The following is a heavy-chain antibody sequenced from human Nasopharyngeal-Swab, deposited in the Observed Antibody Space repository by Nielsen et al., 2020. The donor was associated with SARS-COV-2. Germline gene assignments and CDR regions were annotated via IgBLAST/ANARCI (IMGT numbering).Heavy chain of an antibody. Sequence: WIRQPPGKGLEWIGEINHSGSTNYNPSLKSRVTISVDTSKNQFSLKLSSVTAADTAVYFCAKEMPGYSGPGRYNCYFDSWGQGAQVTVSS. CDR3: AKEMPGYSGPGRYNCYFDS. V-gene: IGHV4-34*01. CDR2: INHSGST. J-gene: IGHJ4*02. D-gene: IGHD3-16*02.